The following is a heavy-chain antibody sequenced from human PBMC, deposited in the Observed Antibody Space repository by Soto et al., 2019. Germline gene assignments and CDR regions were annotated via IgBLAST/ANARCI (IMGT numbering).Heavy chain of an antibody. V-gene: IGHV1-3*01. CDR1: GYTFTSYA. J-gene: IGHJ4*02. CDR2: INDGNGNT. CDR3: AGAVGGSGSYEDY. Sequence: QVQLVQSGAEVKKPGASVKVSCKASGYTFTSYAMHWVRQDPGQRLEWMGWINDGNGNTKYSQKFQGRVTITRDTSASTAYMELISLRSEDTAVYYCAGAVGGSGSYEDYWGQGTLVTVSS. D-gene: IGHD3-10*01.